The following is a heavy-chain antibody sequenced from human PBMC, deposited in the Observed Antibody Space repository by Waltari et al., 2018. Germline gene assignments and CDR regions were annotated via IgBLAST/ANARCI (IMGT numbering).Heavy chain of an antibody. CDR2: IYTSGAT. D-gene: IGHD2-15*01. CDR3: AMATLSHSFDP. J-gene: IGHJ5*02. CDR1: DVSVNFVY. V-gene: IGHV4-4*07. Sequence: QVHLQESGPGLVKPSETLSLTCTVSDVSVNFVYWTWIRQPAGKGLEWVGRIYTSGATKYNPSLESRVTISLDKSKKQFSLNLRSVTAADTAVYYCAMATLSHSFDPWGQGTLVTVS.